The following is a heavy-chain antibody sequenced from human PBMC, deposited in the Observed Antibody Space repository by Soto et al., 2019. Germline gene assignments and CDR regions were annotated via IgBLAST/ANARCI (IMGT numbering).Heavy chain of an antibody. J-gene: IGHJ6*02. CDR1: GGTFGSNA. Sequence: QVQLVQSGAEVKKPGSSVRVSCKASGGTFGSNALSWVRQAPGQGLEWMGGIIPIFDTTHYAQNFQGRVTITADESTSTVYMELSSLRSEDTAVYYCATILGLSTTWYLNGMDVWGQGTSVTVSS. D-gene: IGHD6-13*01. V-gene: IGHV1-69*01. CDR3: ATILGLSTTWYLNGMDV. CDR2: IIPIFDTT.